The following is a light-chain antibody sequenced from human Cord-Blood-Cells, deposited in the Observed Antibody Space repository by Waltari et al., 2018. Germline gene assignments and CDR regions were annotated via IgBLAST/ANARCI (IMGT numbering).Light chain of an antibody. Sequence: DIQMTQPPSTLSASVGDRVTITCRASQGMSSWLAWYQQKPGKAPKLLSYKASSLESVVPSRFSGSGSGTEFTLTISSLQPDDFATYYCQQYNSYSPTFGQGTKVDIK. CDR3: QQYNSYSPT. V-gene: IGKV1-5*03. J-gene: IGKJ1*01. CDR1: QGMSSW. CDR2: KAS.